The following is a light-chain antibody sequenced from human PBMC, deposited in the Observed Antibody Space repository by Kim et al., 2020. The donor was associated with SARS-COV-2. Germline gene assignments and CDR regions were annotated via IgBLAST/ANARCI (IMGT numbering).Light chain of an antibody. CDR2: RNT. J-gene: IGLJ3*02. CDR1: NNNVGNQG. Sequence: QAGLTQPPSVSKGLGQTATLTCTGNNNNVGNQGAAWLQQHQGHPPKLLSYRNTNRPSGISEKLSASRSGDAASLTITGLQPEDEADYYCSARDSSLGAWVFGGGTKLTVL. V-gene: IGLV10-54*01. CDR3: SARDSSLGAWV.